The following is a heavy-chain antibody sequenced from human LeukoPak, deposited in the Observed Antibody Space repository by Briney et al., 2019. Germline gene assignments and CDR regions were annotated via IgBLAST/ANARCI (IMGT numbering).Heavy chain of an antibody. J-gene: IGHJ4*02. CDR3: AKGLFGDYVSLDY. Sequence: GGSLTLSCAASGFTFSSYGMSWVRQAPGKGLEWVSAISGSGGSTYYADSVKGRFTISRDNSKNTLYLQMNSLRAEDTAVYYCAKGLFGDYVSLDYWGQGTLVTVSS. D-gene: IGHD4-17*01. CDR2: ISGSGGST. CDR1: GFTFSSYG. V-gene: IGHV3-23*01.